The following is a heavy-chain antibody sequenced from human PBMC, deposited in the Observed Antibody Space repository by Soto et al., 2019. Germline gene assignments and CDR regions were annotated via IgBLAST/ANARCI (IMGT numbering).Heavy chain of an antibody. Sequence: ASVKVSCKASGYTFPSYDINWVRQATGQGLEWMGWMNPNSGNTGYAQKFQGRVTMTRNTSISTAYMELSSLRSEDTAVYYCAREETGTIGSYYMDVWGKGTTVTVSS. CDR3: AREETGTIGSYYMDV. V-gene: IGHV1-8*01. J-gene: IGHJ6*03. CDR2: MNPNSGNT. D-gene: IGHD1-7*01. CDR1: GYTFPSYD.